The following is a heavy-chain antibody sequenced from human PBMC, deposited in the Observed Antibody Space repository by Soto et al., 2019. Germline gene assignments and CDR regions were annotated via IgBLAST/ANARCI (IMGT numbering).Heavy chain of an antibody. CDR3: ARKYCSTTRCYWFDP. Sequence: QVQLQESGPGLVKPSQTLSLTCTVSGGSISSGDYYWSWIRQPPGKGLEWIGYIYYSGSTYYNPSLKSRVTISVDTSKNQFSLNLSSVTAADTAVYYCARKYCSTTRCYWFDPWGQGTLVTVSS. CDR1: GGSISSGDYY. V-gene: IGHV4-30-4*01. CDR2: IYYSGST. D-gene: IGHD2-2*01. J-gene: IGHJ5*02.